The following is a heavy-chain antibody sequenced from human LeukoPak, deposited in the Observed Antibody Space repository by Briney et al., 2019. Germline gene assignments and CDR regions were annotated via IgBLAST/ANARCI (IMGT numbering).Heavy chain of an antibody. CDR3: ARLIYCSSTSCYHRNWFDP. CDR2: INPNSGGT. J-gene: IGHJ5*02. CDR1: GYTFTGYY. D-gene: IGHD2-2*01. Sequence: ASVKVSCKASGYTFTGYYMHWVRQAPGQGLEWMGWINPNSGGTNYAQKFQGRVTMTRDTSISTAYMELRSLRSDDTAVYYCARLIYCSSTSCYHRNWFDPWGQGTLVTVSS. V-gene: IGHV1-2*02.